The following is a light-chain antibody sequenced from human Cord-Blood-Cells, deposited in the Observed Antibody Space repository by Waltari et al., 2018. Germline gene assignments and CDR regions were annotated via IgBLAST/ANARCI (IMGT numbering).Light chain of an antibody. CDR2: ENN. CDR3: GTWDSSLSAGV. J-gene: IGLJ3*02. Sequence: QSVLTPPPSVSAAPGPKVPISCSGSSSNIGNNYVFWYQQLPGTAPKLLIYENNKRPSGIPDRFSGSKSGTSATLGITGLQTGDEADYYCGTWDSSLSAGVFGGGTKLTVL. V-gene: IGLV1-51*02. CDR1: SSNIGNNY.